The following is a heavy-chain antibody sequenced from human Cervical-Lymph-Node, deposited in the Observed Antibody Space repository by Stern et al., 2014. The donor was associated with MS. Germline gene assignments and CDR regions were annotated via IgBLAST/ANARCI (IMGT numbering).Heavy chain of an antibody. CDR1: GYTFTNYD. D-gene: IGHD4-17*01. Sequence: VQLVESGAEVRKPGASVKVSCKASGYTFTNYDIHWVRQATGQGLEWMGWMNSISGHTAYAQNFQGRVTMTRDPSISTAYMELSSLSSEDTALYYCARSDYGDWDSWGQGTLVTVSS. CDR3: ARSDYGDWDS. J-gene: IGHJ4*02. CDR2: MNSISGHT. V-gene: IGHV1-8*01.